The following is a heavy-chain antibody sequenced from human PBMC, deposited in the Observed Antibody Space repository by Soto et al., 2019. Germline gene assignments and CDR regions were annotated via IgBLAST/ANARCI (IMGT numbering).Heavy chain of an antibody. CDR1: GFTFSSYS. V-gene: IGHV3-21*01. Sequence: GVLRLSCAASGFTFSSYSMNWVRQAPGKGLEWVSSISSSSSYIYYADSVRGRFTISRDNAKNSLYLQMNSLRAEDTAVYYCARKTSTVLAAAGTGFDYWGQGTLVTVSS. J-gene: IGHJ4*02. D-gene: IGHD6-13*01. CDR3: ARKTSTVLAAAGTGFDY. CDR2: ISSSSSYI.